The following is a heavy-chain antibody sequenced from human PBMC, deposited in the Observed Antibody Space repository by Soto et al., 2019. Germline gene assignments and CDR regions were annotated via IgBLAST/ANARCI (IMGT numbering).Heavy chain of an antibody. CDR1: GFTVSSYW. J-gene: IGHJ5*02. V-gene: IGHV3-74*01. CDR3: ARGDWFDP. CDR2: IKSDGSST. Sequence: GGSLSLSCAASGFTVSSYWMHWVRQAPGKGLMWVSRIKSDGSSTSYADSVKGRFTISRDNAKNTLYLQMNSLRAEDTAVYYCARGDWFDPWGQGTQVTVSS.